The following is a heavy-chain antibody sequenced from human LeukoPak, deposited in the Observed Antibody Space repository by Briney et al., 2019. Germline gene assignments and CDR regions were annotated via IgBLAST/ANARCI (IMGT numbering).Heavy chain of an antibody. CDR1: GYTFSSYG. V-gene: IGHV1-18*01. Sequence: GASVKVSCKASGYTFSSYGISWVRQAPGQGLEWMGWISAYNGNTDYAQNLRGRLIMTTDTSTSTAYMEPRSLRPDDTAVYYCARDSVDGSGTYYNDSPDYWGQGTLVTVSS. D-gene: IGHD3-10*01. CDR2: ISAYNGNT. J-gene: IGHJ4*02. CDR3: ARDSVDGSGTYYNDSPDY.